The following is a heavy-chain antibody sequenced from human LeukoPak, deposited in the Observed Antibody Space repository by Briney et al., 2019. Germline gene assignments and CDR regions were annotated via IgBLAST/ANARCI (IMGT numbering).Heavy chain of an antibody. CDR3: ARDRTTLKTSKVRGVSSFGMDV. Sequence: GGSLRLSCAASGFTFSSYSMNWVRQAPGKGLEWVSSISSSSSYIYYADSVKGRFTISRDNAKNSLYLQMNSLRAEDTAVYYCARDRTTLKTSKVRGVSSFGMDVWGQGTTVTVSS. V-gene: IGHV3-21*01. CDR1: GFTFSSYS. CDR2: ISSSSSYI. D-gene: IGHD3-10*01. J-gene: IGHJ6*02.